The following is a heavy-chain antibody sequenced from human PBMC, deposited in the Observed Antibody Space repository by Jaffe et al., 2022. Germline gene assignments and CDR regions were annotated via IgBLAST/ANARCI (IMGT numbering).Heavy chain of an antibody. V-gene: IGHV3-64*01. D-gene: IGHD1-26*01. Sequence: EVQLVESGGGLVQPGGSLRLSCAASGFTFSSYAMHWVRQAPGKGLEYVSAISSNGGSTYYANSVKGRFTISRDNSKNTLYLQMGSLRAEDMAVYYCARLSSTPALWVGWELPQDAFDIWGQGTMVTVSS. J-gene: IGHJ3*02. CDR3: ARLSSTPALWVGWELPQDAFDI. CDR1: GFTFSSYA. CDR2: ISSNGGST.